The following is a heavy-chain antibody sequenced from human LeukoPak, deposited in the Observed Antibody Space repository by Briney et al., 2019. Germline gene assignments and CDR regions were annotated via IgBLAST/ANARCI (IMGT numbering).Heavy chain of an antibody. CDR3: ARQRVGSGSSGYRDVRIIWFDP. Sequence: SETLSLTCTVSGGSISSYYWSWIRQPPGKGLEWIGYIYYSGSTNYNPSLKSRVTISVDTSKNQFSLKLSSVTAADTAVYYCARQRVGSGSSGYRDVRIIWFDPWGQGTLVTVSS. J-gene: IGHJ5*02. CDR2: IYYSGST. CDR1: GGSISSYY. V-gene: IGHV4-59*08. D-gene: IGHD3-22*01.